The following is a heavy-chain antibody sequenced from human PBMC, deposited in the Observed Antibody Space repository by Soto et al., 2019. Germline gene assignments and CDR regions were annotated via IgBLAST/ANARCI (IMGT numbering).Heavy chain of an antibody. Sequence: PGGSLRLSCAAPGFDFSNTGIHWVRHGPGKGLVWVSRINSDGTSIIYADSVKGRFTLSRDNAKNTVYLQMSSLRVEDTALYYCAEDWYYTIDFPGQRTPVTVSA. V-gene: IGHV3-74*01. CDR2: INSDGTSI. CDR3: AEDWYYTIDF. D-gene: IGHD3-3*01. CDR1: GFDFSNTG. J-gene: IGHJ4*02.